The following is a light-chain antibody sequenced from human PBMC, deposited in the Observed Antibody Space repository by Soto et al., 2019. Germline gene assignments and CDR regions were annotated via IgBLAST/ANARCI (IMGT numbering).Light chain of an antibody. CDR3: QQYNSYSPT. Sequence: DIQMTQSPCTLSATAGDRVTITCRASQSISAWLAWYQQKPGKAPKLLIYDASSLESGVPSRVSGSGSGTEFTLTISSLQPDDFATYYCQQYNSYSPTFGQGTKVDIK. CDR2: DAS. CDR1: QSISAW. J-gene: IGKJ1*01. V-gene: IGKV1-5*01.